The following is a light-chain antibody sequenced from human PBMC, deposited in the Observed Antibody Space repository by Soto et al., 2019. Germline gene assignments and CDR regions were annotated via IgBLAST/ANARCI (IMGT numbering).Light chain of an antibody. CDR1: QSLVYRDGNTY. V-gene: IGKV2-30*01. J-gene: IGKJ2*01. CDR3: NQATHGPPYI. CDR2: KVS. Sequence: VVLTQSPLSLPVTVGQPASISCRSSQSLVYRDGNTYLNWFQQRPGQSPRRLIYKVSDRDSGVPDRFTGSGSGTDLTHKNSTVEAEDSLVYNCNQATHGPPYIFGQPTNLHIK.